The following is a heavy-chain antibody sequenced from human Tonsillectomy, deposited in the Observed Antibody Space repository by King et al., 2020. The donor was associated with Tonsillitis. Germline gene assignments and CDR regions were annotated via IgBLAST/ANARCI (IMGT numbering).Heavy chain of an antibody. V-gene: IGHV4-31*03. J-gene: IGHJ1*01. CDR3: ASATWASITCHRPEYFQE. CDR2: ISYTGGT. CDR1: GASIKSGGYY. D-gene: IGHD3-10*01. Sequence: QLQESGPGLAKPSQTLSLTCIVSGASIKSGGYYWSWIRQHPGKGLEWIGYISYTGGTFYNPSLKSRVSMSVDTSKKQFSLNLSSVTVADTAVYYCASATWASITCHRPEYFQEGARGTVLSVPS.